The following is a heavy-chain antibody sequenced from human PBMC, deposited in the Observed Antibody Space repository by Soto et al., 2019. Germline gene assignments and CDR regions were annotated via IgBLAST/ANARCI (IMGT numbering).Heavy chain of an antibody. Sequence: QITLQESGPTLVKPTQTLTLTCTFSGVAFTTAGVAVGCIRPTPGGALEWLTLIYYNDDRRFSPSLKTMLTITAVTSKNPVVFSLTNVSPGDAATYFFALSDGGYGIIDVDFWGQGIPVTFSS. CDR2: IYYNDDR. D-gene: IGHD2-15*01. CDR3: ALSDGGYGIIDVDF. V-gene: IGHV2-5*01. CDR1: GVAFTTAGVA. J-gene: IGHJ4*02.